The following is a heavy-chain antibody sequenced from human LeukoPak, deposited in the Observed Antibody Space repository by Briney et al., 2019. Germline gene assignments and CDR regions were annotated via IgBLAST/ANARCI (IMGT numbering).Heavy chain of an antibody. CDR3: ARLERQVVPAAQRPGSFDY. V-gene: IGHV4-39*01. D-gene: IGHD2-2*01. J-gene: IGHJ4*02. Sequence: SETLSLTCTVSGGSISSSSYYWGWIRQPPGKGLEWIGSIYYSGSTYYNPSLKSRVTISVDTSKNQFSLKLSSVTAADTAVYYCARLERQVVPAAQRPGSFDYWGQGTLVTVSS. CDR2: IYYSGST. CDR1: GGSISSSSYY.